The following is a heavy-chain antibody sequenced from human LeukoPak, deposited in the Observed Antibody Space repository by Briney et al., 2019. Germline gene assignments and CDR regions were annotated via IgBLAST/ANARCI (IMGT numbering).Heavy chain of an antibody. Sequence: SETLSLTCAAYGGSFSGYYWSWIRQSPGKGLEWIGEINHSGSTNYNPSLKSRVTISVDTSKNQFSLKLSSVTAADTAVYYCARVSWTESSGYYFFDYWGQGTLVTVSS. CDR2: INHSGST. D-gene: IGHD3-22*01. CDR3: ARVSWTESSGYYFFDY. J-gene: IGHJ4*02. CDR1: GGSFSGYY. V-gene: IGHV4-34*01.